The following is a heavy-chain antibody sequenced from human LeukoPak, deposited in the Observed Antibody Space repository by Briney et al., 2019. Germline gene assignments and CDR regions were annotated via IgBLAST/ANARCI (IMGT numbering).Heavy chain of an antibody. V-gene: IGHV2-5*01. CDR3: ARRRSPSNGDWFDP. D-gene: IGHD4-17*01. CDR1: GFSLSTSGVA. CDR2: IYWNDGK. J-gene: IGHJ5*02. Sequence: SGPTLVNPTQTLTLTCTFSGFSLSTSGVAVGWFRQPPGGALEWLALIYWNDGKYYSPSLKSRLTIAKDTSRNQVVLTMTNMDPVDTATFYCARRRSPSNGDWFDPWGQGTLVTVSS.